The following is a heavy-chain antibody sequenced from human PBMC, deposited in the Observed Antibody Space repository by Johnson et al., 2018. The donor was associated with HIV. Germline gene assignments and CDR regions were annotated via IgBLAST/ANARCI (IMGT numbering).Heavy chain of an antibody. CDR3: AKDSMGFNWNQFEAFDI. Sequence: QVQLVESGGGVVRPGGSLRLSCAASGFTFDDYGMSWVRQAPGKGLEWVAIFSYDGSNKYYADSVKGRFTISRDNSKNTLYLQMNSLRAEDTAVYYCAKDSMGFNWNQFEAFDIWGQGTMVTVSS. CDR2: FSYDGSNK. D-gene: IGHD1-20*01. CDR1: GFTFDDYG. J-gene: IGHJ3*02. V-gene: IGHV3-30*18.